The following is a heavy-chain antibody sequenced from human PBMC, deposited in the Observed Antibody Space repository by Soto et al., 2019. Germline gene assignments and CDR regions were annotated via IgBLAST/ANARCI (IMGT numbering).Heavy chain of an antibody. CDR3: AHLFPAEYFYYVYYSYYCMDF. V-gene: IGHV4-34*01. CDR2: INPSGST. D-gene: IGHD2-21*01. J-gene: IGHJ6*02. Sequence: ENLALTSAVYGGSFSGYYWSWIRQPPGKGLEWIGEINPSGSTNYNPPLNSRVTISVDTSKNQFSLKLSSVTAADTAVYYCAHLFPAEYFYYVYYSYYCMDFRCQGPTGSASS. CDR1: GGSFSGYY.